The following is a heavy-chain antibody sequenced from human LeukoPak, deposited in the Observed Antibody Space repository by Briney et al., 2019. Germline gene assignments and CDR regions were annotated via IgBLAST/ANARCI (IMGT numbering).Heavy chain of an antibody. CDR3: ASGLRCSSTSCYYFDY. D-gene: IGHD2-2*01. V-gene: IGHV3-30-3*01. J-gene: IGHJ4*02. Sequence: PGRSLRLSCAASGFTFSSYAMHWVRQAPGKGLEWVAVISYDGSNKYYADSVKGRFTISRDNSKNTLYLQMNSLRAEDTAVYYCASGLRCSSTSCYYFDYWGQGTPVTVSS. CDR1: GFTFSSYA. CDR2: ISYDGSNK.